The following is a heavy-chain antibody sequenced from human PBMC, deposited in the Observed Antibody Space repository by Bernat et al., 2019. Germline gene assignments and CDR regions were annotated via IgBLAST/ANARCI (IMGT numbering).Heavy chain of an antibody. V-gene: IGHV3-7*01. Sequence: EVQLAESGGGSVQHGGSLRLSCAASTFAFSDSWMSWVRQAPGKGLEWVANIKQDGSEKYYVDSVKGRFTISRDNAKNSLYLEMNSLRADDTAMYYCARDRPYGDSTAGAFDIWGQGTMVTVSS. CDR1: TFAFSDSW. CDR3: ARDRPYGDSTAGAFDI. D-gene: IGHD4-17*01. J-gene: IGHJ3*02. CDR2: IKQDGSEK.